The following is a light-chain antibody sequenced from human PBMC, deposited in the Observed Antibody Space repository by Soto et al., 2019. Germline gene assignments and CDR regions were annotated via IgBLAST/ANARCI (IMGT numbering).Light chain of an antibody. J-gene: IGKJ4*02. CDR2: YMS. CDR1: QYVGTR. CDR3: EGHPTSSWR. V-gene: IGKV3-11*01. Sequence: EIVLTQSPATLSSSPGETATLSCRASQYVGTRLAWYQHKPGQAPRLLIYYMSKRATGIPARFSGSGSGTDFTIATCRLRAEAFAVQICEGHPTSSWRLGGGTKVDIK.